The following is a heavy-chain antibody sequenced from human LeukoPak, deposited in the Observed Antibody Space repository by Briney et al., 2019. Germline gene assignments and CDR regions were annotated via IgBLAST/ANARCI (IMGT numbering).Heavy chain of an antibody. J-gene: IGHJ4*02. CDR3: ARDDLYYYDSSGYYYY. D-gene: IGHD3-22*01. CDR2: VSGDGLYK. V-gene: IGHV3-23*01. CDR1: GFTFDNYA. Sequence: GGSLRLSCAVSGFTFDNYAMSWVRQAPGKGLEWVSTVSGDGLYKYYADSVKGRFTISRDNSKNTLYLQMNSLRAEDTAVYYCARDDLYYYDSSGYYYYWGQGTLVTVSS.